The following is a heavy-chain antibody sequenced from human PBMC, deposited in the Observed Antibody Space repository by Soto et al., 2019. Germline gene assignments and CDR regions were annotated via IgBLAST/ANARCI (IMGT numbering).Heavy chain of an antibody. CDR2: IYYSGST. Sequence: SQTLSLACTVNHISVSSSGYYWMSISQPPGQVLEWIGYIYYSGSTYYNPSLKSRVTISVDTSNNQFSLELSSVTAADTAVYYCARDLVAVDGEHYYYYGMDVWGQGTTVTVS. J-gene: IGHJ6*02. D-gene: IGHD6-19*01. CDR1: HISVSSSGYY. CDR3: ARDLVAVDGEHYYYYGMDV. V-gene: IGHV4-61*08.